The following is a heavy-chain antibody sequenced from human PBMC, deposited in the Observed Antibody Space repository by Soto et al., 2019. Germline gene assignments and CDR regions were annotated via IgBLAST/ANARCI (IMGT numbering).Heavy chain of an antibody. J-gene: IGHJ4*02. D-gene: IGHD2-21*02. CDR3: PREVGRDSNDFHAY. CDR2: IRGDGGQT. V-gene: IGHV3-23*01. CDR1: GFTCTSYG. Sequence: ARSRRLGCTASGFTCTSYGKGCVRQPPAKGLQWVSTIRGDGGQTRYTDSVKGRFSISSDNAKNPVYLRMDSLRPEDTAMYFCPREVGRDSNDFHAYWAQGTEVPVSP.